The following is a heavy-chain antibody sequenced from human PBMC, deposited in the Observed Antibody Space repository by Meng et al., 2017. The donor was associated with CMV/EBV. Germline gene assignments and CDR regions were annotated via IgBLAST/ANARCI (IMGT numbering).Heavy chain of an antibody. CDR1: GFTFRSYS. CDR3: ARDLQLST. J-gene: IGHJ5*02. Sequence: GESLKISCAASGFTFRSYSMNWVRQAPGKGLEWVSSITSSSGTIYYADSVKGRFTIFRDNAKNSLHLQMNSLRADDTAVYYCARDLQLSTWGQGTLVTVSS. V-gene: IGHV3-48*04. D-gene: IGHD5-18*01. CDR2: ITSSSGTI.